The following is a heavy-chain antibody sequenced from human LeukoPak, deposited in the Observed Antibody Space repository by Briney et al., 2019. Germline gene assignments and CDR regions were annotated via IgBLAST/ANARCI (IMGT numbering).Heavy chain of an antibody. CDR3: ARDNDYYDSSGYPNWFDP. V-gene: IGHV4-31*03. CDR1: GGSISSGGYY. Sequence: SETLSLTCTVSGGSISSGGYYWSWIRQHPGKGLEWIGYIYYSGSTYYNPSLKSRVTISVDTSKNQFSLKLSSVTAADTAVYYCARDNDYYDSSGYPNWFDPWGQGTLVTVSS. D-gene: IGHD3-22*01. J-gene: IGHJ5*02. CDR2: IYYSGST.